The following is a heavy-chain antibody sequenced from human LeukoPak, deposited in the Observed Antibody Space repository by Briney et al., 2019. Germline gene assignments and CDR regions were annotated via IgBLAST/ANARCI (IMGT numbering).Heavy chain of an antibody. CDR1: GFTFSSYA. CDR3: ASKNWNDGD. Sequence: GRSLRLSCAASGFTFSSYAMHWVRQAPGKGLEWVAVISYDGSNKYYADSVKGRFTISRDNSKNTLYLQMNSLRAEDTAVYYCASKNWNDGDWGQGTLVTVSS. V-gene: IGHV3-30*04. D-gene: IGHD1-1*01. CDR2: ISYDGSNK. J-gene: IGHJ4*02.